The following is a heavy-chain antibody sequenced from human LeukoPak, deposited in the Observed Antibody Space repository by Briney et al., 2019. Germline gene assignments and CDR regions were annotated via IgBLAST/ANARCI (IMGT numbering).Heavy chain of an antibody. V-gene: IGHV4-39*01. CDR3: ARLGHYYDSSGYYYDAFDI. Sequence: SETLSLTCTVSGGSISSSSYYWGWIRQPPGKGLEWIGSIYYSGSTYYNPSLKSRVTISVDTSKNQFSLKLSSVTAADTAVYYCARLGHYYDSSGYYYDAFDIWGQGTMVTVSS. CDR1: GGSISSSSYY. CDR2: IYYSGST. J-gene: IGHJ3*02. D-gene: IGHD3-22*01.